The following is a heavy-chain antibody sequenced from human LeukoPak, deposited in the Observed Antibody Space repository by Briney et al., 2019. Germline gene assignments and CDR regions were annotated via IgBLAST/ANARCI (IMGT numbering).Heavy chain of an antibody. CDR1: GFTFSSYS. CDR2: ISSRSSYI. CDR3: TRNQEGDY. J-gene: IGHJ4*02. Sequence: TGGSLRLSCAASGFTFSSYSMNWVRQGPGKGLEWVSSISSRSSYIYYADSVKGRFTISRDNAKNSLYLQMNSLRAEDTAVYYCTRNQEGDYWGQGTLVTVSS. V-gene: IGHV3-21*01.